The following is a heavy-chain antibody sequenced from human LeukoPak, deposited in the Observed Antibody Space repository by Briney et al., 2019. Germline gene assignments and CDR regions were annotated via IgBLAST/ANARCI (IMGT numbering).Heavy chain of an antibody. J-gene: IGHJ4*02. D-gene: IGHD3-22*01. CDR3: ARTPNYDSSGYAD. CDR2: TIHSGST. V-gene: IGHV4-34*12. CDR1: GGSFSGYY. Sequence: SETLSLTCAVYGGSFSGYYWSWIRQPPGRWLGWIGETIHSGSTNYNPSLKSRVTISVDTSKNQFSRKLSSVTAADTAVYYCARTPNYDSSGYADWGQGTLVTVSS.